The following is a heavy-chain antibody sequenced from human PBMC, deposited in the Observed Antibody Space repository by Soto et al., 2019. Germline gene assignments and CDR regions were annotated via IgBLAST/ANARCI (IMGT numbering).Heavy chain of an antibody. CDR1: GGSISSYY. V-gene: IGHV4-59*01. CDR2: IYYSGTI. D-gene: IGHD6-19*01. J-gene: IGHJ4*02. CDR3: ARSSSGWFYFDY. Sequence: SETLSLTCTVSGGSISSYYWSWIRQPPGKGLEWIGYIYYSGTINYNPSLKSRVTISVDTSKNQSSLKLSSVTAADTAVYYCARSSSGWFYFDYWAQGTLVTVSS.